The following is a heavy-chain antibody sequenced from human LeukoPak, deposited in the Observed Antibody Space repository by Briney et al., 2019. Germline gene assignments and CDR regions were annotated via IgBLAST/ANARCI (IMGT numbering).Heavy chain of an antibody. V-gene: IGHV3-48*04. CDR2: ISSTGRTI. D-gene: IGHD6-13*01. Sequence: PGGSLRLSCAASGFTFSSYAMSWVRQAPGKGLEWVSYISSTGRTIYYADSVKGRFTISRDNAKNSMYLQMNSLRAEDTAMYYCTREGEYSNSWYYFDYWGQGTLVTVSS. J-gene: IGHJ4*02. CDR3: TREGEYSNSWYYFDY. CDR1: GFTFSSYA.